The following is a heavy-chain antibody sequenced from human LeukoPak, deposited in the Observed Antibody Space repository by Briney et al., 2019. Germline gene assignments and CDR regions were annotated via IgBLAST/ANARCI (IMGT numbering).Heavy chain of an antibody. D-gene: IGHD3-3*01. V-gene: IGHV3-23*01. CDR2: ISGSGGST. Sequence: GGSLRLSCAASGFTFSSYAMSWVRQAPGKGLEWVSAISGSGGSTYYADSVKGRFTISRDNSKNTLYLQMNSLRAEDTAVYYCAKDLRITIFGVVIMGAFDIWGQGTMVTVSS. CDR3: AKDLRITIFGVVIMGAFDI. CDR1: GFTFSSYA. J-gene: IGHJ3*02.